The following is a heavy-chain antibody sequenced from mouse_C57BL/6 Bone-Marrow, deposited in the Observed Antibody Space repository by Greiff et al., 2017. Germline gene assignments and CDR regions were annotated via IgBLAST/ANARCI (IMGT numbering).Heavy chain of an antibody. CDR2: IHPNSGST. Sequence: QVQLQQPGAELVKPGASVKLSCKASGYTFTSYWMHWVKQRPGQGLEWIGMIHPNSGSTNYNEKFKSKDTLTVDKSSSTAYMQLSSLTSEDSAVYYCARFTVYGGQGTRVTVSA. J-gene: IGHJ3*01. CDR1: GYTFTSYW. D-gene: IGHD1-1*01. V-gene: IGHV1-64*01. CDR3: ARFTVY.